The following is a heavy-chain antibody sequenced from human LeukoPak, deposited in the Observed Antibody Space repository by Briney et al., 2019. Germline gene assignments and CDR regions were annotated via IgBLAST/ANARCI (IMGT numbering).Heavy chain of an antibody. CDR2: LSGSGGNT. CDR1: GFTFSSYA. J-gene: IGHJ4*02. V-gene: IGHV3-23*01. CDR3: AKGSYYYDSADYFDY. Sequence: QSGGSLRLSCAASGFTFSSYAMSWVRQAPGKGLEWVSTLSGSGGNTYYADSVKGRVTISRDNSKNTLYLQMSSLRAEDTAVYHCAKGSYYYDSADYFDYWGQGTLVTVSS. D-gene: IGHD3-22*01.